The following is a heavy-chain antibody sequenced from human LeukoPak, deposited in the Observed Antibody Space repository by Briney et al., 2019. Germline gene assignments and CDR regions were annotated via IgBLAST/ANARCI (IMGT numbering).Heavy chain of an antibody. D-gene: IGHD2-2*01. CDR3: VVIVVPGAVWQFDL. CDR2: ISGSGGFT. Sequence: GGSLRLSCAASGFTVSSSAMNWVRQAPGQGLEWVSAISGSGGFTYYADSVLGRFTISRDNSKNTLSLQMNSLRAEDTAIYYCVVIVVPGAVWQFDLWGPGTLVTVSS. CDR1: GFTVSSSA. J-gene: IGHJ2*01. V-gene: IGHV3-23*01.